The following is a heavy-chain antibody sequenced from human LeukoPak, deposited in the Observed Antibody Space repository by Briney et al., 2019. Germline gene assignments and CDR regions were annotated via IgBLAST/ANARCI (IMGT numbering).Heavy chain of an antibody. CDR1: GGSFSGYY. CDR2: INHSGST. D-gene: IGHD3-10*01. Sequence: PSETLSLTCAVYGGSFSGYYWSWIRRPPGKGLEWIGEINHSGSTNYNPSLKSRVTISVDTSKNQFSLKLSPVTAADTAVYYCAREGNYYGSGPRPYNWFDPWGQGTLVTVSS. J-gene: IGHJ5*02. CDR3: AREGNYYGSGPRPYNWFDP. V-gene: IGHV4-34*01.